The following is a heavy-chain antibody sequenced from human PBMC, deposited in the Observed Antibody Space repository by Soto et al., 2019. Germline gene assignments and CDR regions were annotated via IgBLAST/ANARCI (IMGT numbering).Heavy chain of an antibody. CDR3: VMVDNYVTPTPQDV. V-gene: IGHV1-18*01. J-gene: IGHJ6*02. CDR1: GYIFVNYG. Sequence: QVQLVQSGDEVKKPGASVKVSCKASGYIFVNYGIAWVRQAPGQGLEWMGWISPYTGNTHSATQVQGRLTMTTDTPQSSAYMDLGRLISDDTAVYYCVMVDNYVTPTPQDVWGQGTTVTVS. D-gene: IGHD3-16*01. CDR2: ISPYTGNT.